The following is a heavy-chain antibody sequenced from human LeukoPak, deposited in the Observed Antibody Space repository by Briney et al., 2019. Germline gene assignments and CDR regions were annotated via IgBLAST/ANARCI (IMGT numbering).Heavy chain of an antibody. CDR2: INHSGST. Sequence: SETLSLTCAVYGGSFSGYYWSWIRQPPGKGLEWIGEINHSGSTSYNPSLKSRVTISVDTSKNQFSLKLSSVTAADTAVYYCARGLRTNGVCYDAFDIWGQGTMVTVSS. J-gene: IGHJ3*02. CDR3: ARGLRTNGVCYDAFDI. CDR1: GGSFSGYY. V-gene: IGHV4-34*01. D-gene: IGHD2-8*01.